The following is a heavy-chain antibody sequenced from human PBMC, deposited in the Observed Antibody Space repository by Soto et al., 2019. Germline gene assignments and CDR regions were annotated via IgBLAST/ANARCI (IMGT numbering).Heavy chain of an antibody. D-gene: IGHD6-19*01. CDR2: VYYTGST. V-gene: IGHV4-59*01. J-gene: IGHJ4*02. CDR1: GGSISGSY. CDR3: ARSVAVPGAHIDY. Sequence: SETLSLTCSVYGGSISGSYWSWIRQSPGEGLEWLGYVYYTGSTNYSPSLRSRVSISVDTSKNEFSLRLSSVTAADTAVYFCARSVAVPGAHIDYWGQGTQVTVSS.